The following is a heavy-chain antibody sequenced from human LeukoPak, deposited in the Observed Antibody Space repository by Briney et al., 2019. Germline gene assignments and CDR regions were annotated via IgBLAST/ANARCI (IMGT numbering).Heavy chain of an antibody. CDR3: ARSYSLYDY. Sequence: GGSLRLSCAASGFTFSSYSVSWVRQAPGKGLEWVANIKPDDSEKYYVDSVKGRFTISRDNAKYSLYLQMNSLRVEDTAVYYCARSYSLYDYWGQGTLVTVSS. CDR2: IKPDDSEK. V-gene: IGHV3-7*01. J-gene: IGHJ4*02. CDR1: GFTFSSYS. D-gene: IGHD1-26*01.